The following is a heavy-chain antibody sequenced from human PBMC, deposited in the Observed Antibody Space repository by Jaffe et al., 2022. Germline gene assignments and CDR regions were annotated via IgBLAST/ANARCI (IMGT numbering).Heavy chain of an antibody. CDR1: GYTFTDYY. Sequence: QVRLVQSGSEVKKPGASVNISCNPAGYTFTDYYTHWVRQAPGQGLEWMGIIHPSTGYTTFAPKLQGRVTMITDTSTTTVYMGLGSLTSEDTGVYYCARERLSSSGPSWAFDLWGQGTAVIVSS. D-gene: IGHD6-25*01. CDR2: IHPSTGYT. V-gene: IGHV1-46*01. CDR3: ARERLSSSGPSWAFDL. J-gene: IGHJ3*01.